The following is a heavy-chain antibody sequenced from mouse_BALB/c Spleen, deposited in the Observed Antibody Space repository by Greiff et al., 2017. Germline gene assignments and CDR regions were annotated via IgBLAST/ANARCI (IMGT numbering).Heavy chain of an antibody. Sequence: EVKMMESGGGLVQPGGSRKLSCAASGFTFSSFGMHWVRQAPEKGLEWVAYISSGSSTIYYADTVKGRFTISRDNPKNTLFLQMTSLRSEDTAMYYCARTGTEWYFDVWGAGTTVTVSS. CDR1: GFTFSSFG. CDR2: ISSGSSTI. J-gene: IGHJ1*01. D-gene: IGHD4-1*01. CDR3: ARTGTEWYFDV. V-gene: IGHV5-17*02.